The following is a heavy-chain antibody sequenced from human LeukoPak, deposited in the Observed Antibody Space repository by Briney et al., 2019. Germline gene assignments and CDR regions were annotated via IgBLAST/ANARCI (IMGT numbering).Heavy chain of an antibody. CDR1: GYSFTDYY. D-gene: IGHD2-15*01. CDR3: ANSSAAAYYFDY. CDR2: INPKRGGT. Sequence: ASVKVSCKASGYSFTDYYMHWVRQAPGQGLEWMGRINPKRGGTNYAQKFQGRVTMTRDTSISTAYMELSGLRSDDTAVYYCANSSAAAYYFDYWGQGTLVTVSS. J-gene: IGHJ4*02. V-gene: IGHV1-2*06.